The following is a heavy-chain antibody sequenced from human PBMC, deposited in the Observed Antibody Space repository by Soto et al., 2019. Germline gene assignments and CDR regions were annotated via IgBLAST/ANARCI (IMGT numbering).Heavy chain of an antibody. D-gene: IGHD6-13*01. Sequence: ASVQVSCKASGYTFTSYGISWVRQAPGQGLEWMGWISAYNGNTKYAQKLQGRVTMTTDKSTSTAYMELRSLRSADTAVYYCARGHSGYSSSWYAFDIWGQGTMVTVSS. J-gene: IGHJ3*02. CDR3: ARGHSGYSSSWYAFDI. CDR1: GYTFTSYG. V-gene: IGHV1-18*01. CDR2: ISAYNGNT.